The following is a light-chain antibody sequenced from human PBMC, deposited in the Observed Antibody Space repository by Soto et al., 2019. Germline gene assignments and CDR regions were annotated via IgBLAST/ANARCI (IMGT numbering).Light chain of an antibody. J-gene: IGLJ2*01. CDR3: SSYTTIKTVI. CDR1: SSDVGAYNY. V-gene: IGLV2-14*01. Sequence: QSALAQPASVSGSPGQSITISCTGTSSDVGAYNYVSWYHQHHPGKAPELIIYDVTDRPSGVSTRFSGSKSGNTASLPISGLQAEDEGDYYCSSYTTIKTVIFGGGTKLTVL. CDR2: DVT.